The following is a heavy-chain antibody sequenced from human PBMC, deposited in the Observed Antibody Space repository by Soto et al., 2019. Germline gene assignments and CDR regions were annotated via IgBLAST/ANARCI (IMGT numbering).Heavy chain of an antibody. J-gene: IGHJ4*02. CDR2: IYYSGST. CDR3: AGANIVVVTAILDY. Sequence: SETLSLTCTVSGGSISSGGYYWSWIRQHPGKGLEWIGYIYYSGSTYYNPSLKSRVTISVDTSKNQFSLKLSSVTAADTAVYSRAGANIVVVTAILDYWGPGTLVTVSS. V-gene: IGHV4-31*03. D-gene: IGHD2-21*02. CDR1: GGSISSGGYY.